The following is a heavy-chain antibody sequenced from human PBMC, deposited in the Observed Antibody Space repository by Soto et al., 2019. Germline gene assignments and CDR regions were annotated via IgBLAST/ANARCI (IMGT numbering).Heavy chain of an antibody. Sequence: GPSLKVSCKASGYTFTIYAMHWVRQAPGQRLEWMGWINAGNGNTKYSQKFQGRVTITRNTSASTAYMELSSLRSEDTAVYYCARVIGGLYYFDYWGQGTLVTVSS. CDR1: GYTFTIYA. CDR3: ARVIGGLYYFDY. J-gene: IGHJ4*02. D-gene: IGHD3-16*01. V-gene: IGHV1-3*01. CDR2: INAGNGNT.